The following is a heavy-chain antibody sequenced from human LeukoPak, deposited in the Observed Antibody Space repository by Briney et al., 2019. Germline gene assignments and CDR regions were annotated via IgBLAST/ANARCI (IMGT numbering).Heavy chain of an antibody. CDR1: GFTFSDYY. CDR2: ISSSGSTI. J-gene: IGHJ3*02. V-gene: IGHV3-11*01. CDR3: AVGYCSSTSCYRVTALDI. Sequence: GGSLRLSCAASGFTFSDYYMSWIRQAPGKGLEWVSYISSSGSTIYYADSVKGRFTISRDNAKNSLYLQMNRLGAEDTAVYYCAVGYCSSTSCYRVTALDIWGQGATVTVPS. D-gene: IGHD2-2*01.